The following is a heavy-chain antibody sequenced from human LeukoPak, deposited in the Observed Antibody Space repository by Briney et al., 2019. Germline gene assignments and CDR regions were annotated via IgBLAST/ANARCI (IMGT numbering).Heavy chain of an antibody. CDR2: INPNSGGT. D-gene: IGHD6-19*01. Sequence: GASVKVSCKASGYTFTGYYMDWVRQAPGQGLEWMGRINPNSGGTNYAQKFQGRVTMTRDTSISTAYMELSRLRSDDTAVYYCAGEDNLGSGSSPIDYWGQGTLVTVSS. CDR3: AGEDNLGSGSSPIDY. J-gene: IGHJ4*02. V-gene: IGHV1-2*06. CDR1: GYTFTGYY.